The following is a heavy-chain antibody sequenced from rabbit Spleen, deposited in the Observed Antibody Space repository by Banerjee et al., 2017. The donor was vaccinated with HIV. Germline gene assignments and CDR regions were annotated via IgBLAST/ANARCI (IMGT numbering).Heavy chain of an antibody. CDR2: IGTGNSGST. CDR1: GFSFSSNYW. D-gene: IGHD6-1*01. CDR3: ARGSIGNGYDL. Sequence: QEQLEESGGDLVKPEGSLTLTCTASGFSFSSNYWICWVRQAPGKGLEWSACIGTGNSGSTYYASWAKGRFTIARITSLNTVTLQMTSLTAADAATYFCARGSIGNGYDLWGPGTLVTVS. V-gene: IGHV1S45*01. J-gene: IGHJ4*01.